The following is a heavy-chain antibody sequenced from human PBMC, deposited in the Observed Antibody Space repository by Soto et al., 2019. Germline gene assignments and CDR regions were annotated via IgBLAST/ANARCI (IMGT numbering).Heavy chain of an antibody. CDR3: ARAGVVVPAALLD. V-gene: IGHV3-74*01. J-gene: IGHJ4*02. CDR1: GFTRSSYW. D-gene: IGHD2-2*01. CDR2: INSDGSST. Sequence: GGSLRLSCAASGFTRSSYWMHWVRQAPGKGLVWVSRINSDGSSTSYADSVKGRFTISRDNAKNTLYLQMNSLRAEDTAVYYCARAGVVVPAALLDWGQGTLVTVSS.